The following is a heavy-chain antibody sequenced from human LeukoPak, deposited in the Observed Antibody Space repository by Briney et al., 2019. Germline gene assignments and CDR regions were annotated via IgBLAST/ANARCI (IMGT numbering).Heavy chain of an antibody. CDR1: GYTFTGYY. D-gene: IGHD1-1*01. CDR2: INPNSGGT. CDR3: ARGWYNWNDGSAFDI. V-gene: IGHV1-2*02. Sequence: SVKVSCKASGYTFTGYYMHWVRQAPGQGLEWMGWINPNSGGTNYARKFQGRVTMTRDTSISTAYMELSRLRSDDTAVYYCARGWYNWNDGSAFDIWGQGTMVTVSS. J-gene: IGHJ3*02.